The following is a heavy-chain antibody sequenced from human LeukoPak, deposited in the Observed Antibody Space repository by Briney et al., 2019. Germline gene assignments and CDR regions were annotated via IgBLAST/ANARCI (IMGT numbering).Heavy chain of an antibody. V-gene: IGHV4-39*07. CDR2: IYYSGST. CDR1: GGSISSISYY. CDR3: AGGSSWYPLNY. J-gene: IGHJ4*02. D-gene: IGHD6-13*01. Sequence: SETLSLTCTVSGGSISSISYYWGWIRQPPGKGLEWIGSIYYSGSTSYNPSLESRVTISVDTSKNQFSLKLSSVTAADTAVYYCAGGSSWYPLNYWGQGTLVTVSS.